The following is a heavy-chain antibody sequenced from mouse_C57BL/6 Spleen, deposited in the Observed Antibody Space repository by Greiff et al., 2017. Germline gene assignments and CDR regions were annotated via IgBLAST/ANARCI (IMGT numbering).Heavy chain of an antibody. CDR2: ISSGSSTI. D-gene: IGHD1-1*01. CDR3: ARDTTVVARYYAMDY. V-gene: IGHV5-17*01. J-gene: IGHJ4*01. Sequence: EVQGVESGGGLVKPGGSLKLSCAASGFTFSDYGMHWVRQAPEKGLEWVAYISSGSSTIYYADTVKGRFTISRDNAKNTLFLQMTSLRSEDTAMYYCARDTTVVARYYAMDYWGQGTSVTVSS. CDR1: GFTFSDYG.